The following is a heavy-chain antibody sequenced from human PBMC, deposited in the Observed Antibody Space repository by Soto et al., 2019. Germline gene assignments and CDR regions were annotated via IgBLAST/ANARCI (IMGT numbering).Heavy chain of an antibody. D-gene: IGHD3-22*01. Sequence: QVQLQESGPGLVKPSETLSLTCTVSGGSISSYYWSWIRQPPGKGLRGIGNIIYSGGTNYNPSLKSRVTISVDTSKNQFSLKLSSVTAADTAVYYCARDRHYYDSSGYYYEGIHFDYWGQGTLVTVSS. CDR3: ARDRHYYDSSGYYYEGIHFDY. CDR2: IIYSGGT. V-gene: IGHV4-59*01. CDR1: GGSISSYY. J-gene: IGHJ4*02.